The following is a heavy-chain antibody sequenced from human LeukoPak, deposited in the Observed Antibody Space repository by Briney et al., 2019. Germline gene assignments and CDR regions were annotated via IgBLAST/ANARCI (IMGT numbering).Heavy chain of an antibody. V-gene: IGHV4-61*08. CDR3: ARTQSQSGSYRYYFAY. CDR1: GGSVGSGGYY. Sequence: PSETLSLTCTVSGGSVGSGGYYWSWIRQPPGGGLEWIGGIYYSRNTNYNPSLKSRVTMSLDPSKNQFSLKLNSVTAADTAVYYCARTQSQSGSYRYYFAYWGQGTLVTVSS. D-gene: IGHD1-26*01. CDR2: IYYSRNT. J-gene: IGHJ4*02.